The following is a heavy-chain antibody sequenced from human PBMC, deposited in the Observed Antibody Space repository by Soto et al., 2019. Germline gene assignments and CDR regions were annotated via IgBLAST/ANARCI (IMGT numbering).Heavy chain of an antibody. CDR1: GGSISSYF. CDR3: ARDRYYGSGSYYSLGYYYYGMDV. Sequence: PSETLSLTCSVSGGSISSYFLHWIRQAPGKGLDWIGYIYYSGSTYYNPSLKSRVTISVDTSKNQFSLKLSSVTAADTAVYYCARDRYYGSGSYYSLGYYYYGMDVWGQGTTVTVSS. CDR2: IYYSGST. D-gene: IGHD3-10*01. J-gene: IGHJ6*02. V-gene: IGHV4-59*12.